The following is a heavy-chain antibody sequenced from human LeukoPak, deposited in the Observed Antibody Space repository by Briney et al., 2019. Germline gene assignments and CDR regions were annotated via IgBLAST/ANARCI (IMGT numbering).Heavy chain of an antibody. J-gene: IGHJ4*02. CDR1: GYSISSGYY. CDR2: IYHSGST. Sequence: PAETLSLTCTVSGYSISSGYYWGWIRQPPGKGLEWIGSIYHSGSTYYNPSLKSRVTISVDTSKNQFSLKLSSVTAADTAVYYCARAVVVVPQTYYYFDCWGQGTLVTVSS. D-gene: IGHD2-15*01. CDR3: ARAVVVVPQTYYYFDC. V-gene: IGHV4-38-2*02.